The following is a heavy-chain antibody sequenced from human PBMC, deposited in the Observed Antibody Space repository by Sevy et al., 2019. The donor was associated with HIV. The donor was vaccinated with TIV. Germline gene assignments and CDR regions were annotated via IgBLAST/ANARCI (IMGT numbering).Heavy chain of an antibody. CDR2: ISIDGSNK. CDR3: AKEGCNIDIDY. Sequence: GGSLRLSCAASGFTFKYHGMHWVRQAPGKGLEWLSLISIDGSNKYYADSVKGRFTISRDNAKNTVSVQMNSLRPEDKVTNYCAKEGCNIDIDYWGQGILVTVSS. CDR1: GFTFKYHG. J-gene: IGHJ4*02. D-gene: IGHD5-12*01. V-gene: IGHV3-30*18.